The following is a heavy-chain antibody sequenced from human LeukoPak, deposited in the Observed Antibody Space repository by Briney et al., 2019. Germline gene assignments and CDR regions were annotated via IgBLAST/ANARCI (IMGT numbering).Heavy chain of an antibody. J-gene: IGHJ6*02. CDR2: ISSSSSYI. Sequence: GGSLRLSCAASGFTFSSYSMNWVRQAPGKGLEWVSSISSSSSYIYYADSVKGRFTISRDNAKNSLYLQMNSLRAEDTTVYYCARMLRDSNYYYYGMDVWGQGTTVTVSS. D-gene: IGHD5-12*01. V-gene: IGHV3-21*01. CDR3: ARMLRDSNYYYYGMDV. CDR1: GFTFSSYS.